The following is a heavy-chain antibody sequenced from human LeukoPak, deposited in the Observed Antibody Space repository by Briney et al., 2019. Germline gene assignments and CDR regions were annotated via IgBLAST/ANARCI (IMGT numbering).Heavy chain of an antibody. J-gene: IGHJ4*02. CDR2: IRYDGSNK. V-gene: IGHV3-30*02. D-gene: IGHD3-22*01. CDR3: AKRGYYYDSSGYGFDY. Sequence: GGSLRLSCAASGFTFSSYGMHWVRQAPGKGLEWVAFIRYDGSNKYYADSVKGRFTISRDNSKNTLYLQMNSLRAEDTAVYYCAKRGYYYDSSGYGFDYWGQGTLVTVSS. CDR1: GFTFSSYG.